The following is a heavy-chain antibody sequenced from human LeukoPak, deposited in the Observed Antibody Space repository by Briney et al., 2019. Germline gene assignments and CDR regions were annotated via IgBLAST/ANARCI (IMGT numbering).Heavy chain of an antibody. Sequence: GASVKVSCKASGYTFTGYYMHWVRQAPGQGLEWMGWINPNSGGTNYAQKFQGRVTMTRDTSISTAYMELSRLRSDDTAVYYCARQAAAGHYYYYYMDVWGKGTTVTISS. D-gene: IGHD6-13*01. CDR1: GYTFTGYY. V-gene: IGHV1-2*02. CDR3: ARQAAAGHYYYYYMDV. CDR2: INPNSGGT. J-gene: IGHJ6*03.